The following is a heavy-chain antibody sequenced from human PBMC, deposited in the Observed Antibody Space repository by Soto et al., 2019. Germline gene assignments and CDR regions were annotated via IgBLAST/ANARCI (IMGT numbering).Heavy chain of an antibody. V-gene: IGHV3-30*18. Sequence: QVQLVGSGGGVVQPGRSLRLSCAASGFTFSSYGMHWVRQAPGKGLEWVAVISYDGSNKYYADSVKGRFTISRDNSKNTLYLQMNSLRAEDTAVYYCAKDALPIFGVVIIGYFDYWGQGTLVTVSS. CDR3: AKDALPIFGVVIIGYFDY. CDR2: ISYDGSNK. D-gene: IGHD3-3*01. J-gene: IGHJ4*02. CDR1: GFTFSSYG.